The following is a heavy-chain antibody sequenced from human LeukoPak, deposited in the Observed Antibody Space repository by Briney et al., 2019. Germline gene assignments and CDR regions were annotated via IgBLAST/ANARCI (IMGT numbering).Heavy chain of an antibody. CDR1: GFPFSTFT. CDR3: ARETGSTTSAEFEF. J-gene: IGHJ4*02. CDR2: IVRSDGPI. Sequence: GGSLRLPCTASGFPFSTFTMNWVRQAPGKGLEWLSFIVRSDGPIYYADSVKGRFTISRDNAKNSLYLQMNSLTVEDTAVYYCARETGSTTSAEFEFWGQGTLVTVSS. V-gene: IGHV3-48*03. D-gene: IGHD6-6*01.